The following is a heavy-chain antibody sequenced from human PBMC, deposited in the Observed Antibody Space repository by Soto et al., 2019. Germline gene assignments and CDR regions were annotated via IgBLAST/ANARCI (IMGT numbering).Heavy chain of an antibody. J-gene: IGHJ6*02. Sequence: ASVKVSCKASGFTFTNYYMHWVRQAPGQGLEWMGVINPSGGSTIDAQKFQGRVTMTRDTSTSTVYMELSSLRYEDTAVYYCAREQVKFYSGMDASGQGTTVTVSS. CDR2: INPSGGST. D-gene: IGHD2-21*01. V-gene: IGHV1-46*01. CDR3: AREQVKFYSGMDA. CDR1: GFTFTNYY.